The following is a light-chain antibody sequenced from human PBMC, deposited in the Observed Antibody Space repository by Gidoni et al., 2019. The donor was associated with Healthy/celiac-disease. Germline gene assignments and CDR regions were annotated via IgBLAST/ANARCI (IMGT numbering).Light chain of an antibody. J-gene: IGLJ2*01. Sequence: QSALTPPASVSGSPGQSITIVCTGTSSDVGSYNLVSGYQQHPGKAPKLMIYEGSKRPSGVSNRFSGSKSGNTASLTISGLQAEDEADYYCCSYAGSSTLVFGGGTKLTV. CDR1: SSDVGSYNL. V-gene: IGLV2-23*01. CDR2: EGS. CDR3: CSYAGSSTLV.